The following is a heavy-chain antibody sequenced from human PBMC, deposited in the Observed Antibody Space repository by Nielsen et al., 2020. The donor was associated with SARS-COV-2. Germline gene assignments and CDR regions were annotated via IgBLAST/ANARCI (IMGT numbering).Heavy chain of an antibody. Sequence: GESLKISCAASGFTFSSYWMSWVRQAPGKGLEWVANIKQDGSEKYYVDSVKGRFTISRDNAKNSLYLQMNSLRAEDTAVYYCARIGYCSGGSCFHHWFDPWGQGTLVTVSS. V-gene: IGHV3-7*01. J-gene: IGHJ5*02. D-gene: IGHD2-15*01. CDR2: IKQDGSEK. CDR1: GFTFSSYW. CDR3: ARIGYCSGGSCFHHWFDP.